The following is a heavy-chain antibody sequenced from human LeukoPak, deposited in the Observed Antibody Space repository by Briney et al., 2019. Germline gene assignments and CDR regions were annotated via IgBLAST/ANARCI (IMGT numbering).Heavy chain of an antibody. J-gene: IGHJ6*02. D-gene: IGHD2-2*01. CDR2: LGRSGEYK. Sequence: GGSLRLSCAASGFRFTDYSMSWVRQAPGKGLEWVAGLGRSGEYKYYAGSVKGRFTISRANSKDTVSLQMNSLRAEDSAIYFCVKDRPCETCMPMDAWGQGTTVTVSS. V-gene: IGHV3-23*01. CDR3: VKDRPCETCMPMDA. CDR1: GFRFTDYS.